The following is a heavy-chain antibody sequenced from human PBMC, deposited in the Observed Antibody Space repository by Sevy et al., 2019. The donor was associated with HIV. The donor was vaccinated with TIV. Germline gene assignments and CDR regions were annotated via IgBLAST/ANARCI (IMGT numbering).Heavy chain of an antibody. J-gene: IGHJ4*02. Sequence: ASVKVSCKASGYTFTGYYMHWVRQAPGQGLEWMGRINPNSGGTNYAQKLQGRVTMTRDTSISTAYMELSRLRSDDTAVYYCARGRAGTTRDYNFDYWGQGTLVTVSS. CDR1: GYTFTGYY. CDR3: ARGRAGTTRDYNFDY. V-gene: IGHV1-2*06. CDR2: INPNSGGT. D-gene: IGHD1-7*01.